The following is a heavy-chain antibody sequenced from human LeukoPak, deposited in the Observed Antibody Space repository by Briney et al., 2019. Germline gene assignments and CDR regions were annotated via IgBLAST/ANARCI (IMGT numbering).Heavy chain of an antibody. Sequence: PGGSLRLSCAASGFTFTGHTMTWLRQAPRKGLEWVSIIGGRDDRAYYADSVEGRFTISRENSKNILYLHMSSLRAEDTAVYYCAKDPNPLYDCWTGYKWGQGTLVTVSS. D-gene: IGHD3-3*01. V-gene: IGHV3-23*01. CDR2: IGGRDDRA. CDR1: GFTFTGHT. J-gene: IGHJ4*02. CDR3: AKDPNPLYDCWTGYK.